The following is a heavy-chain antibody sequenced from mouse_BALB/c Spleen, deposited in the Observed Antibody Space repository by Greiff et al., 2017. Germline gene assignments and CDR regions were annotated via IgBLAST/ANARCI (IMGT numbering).Heavy chain of an antibody. Sequence: QVQLQQSGPSLVQPSQSLSITCTVSGFSLTSYGVHWVRQSPGKGLEWLGVIWRGGSTDYNAAFMSRLSITKDNSKSQVFFQMNSLQADDTAIYCCAKKTLITTALAYWGEGTLVTVSA. CDR2: IWRGGST. CDR3: AKKTLITTALAY. J-gene: IGHJ3*01. D-gene: IGHD1-2*01. CDR1: GFSLTSYG. V-gene: IGHV2-5-1*01.